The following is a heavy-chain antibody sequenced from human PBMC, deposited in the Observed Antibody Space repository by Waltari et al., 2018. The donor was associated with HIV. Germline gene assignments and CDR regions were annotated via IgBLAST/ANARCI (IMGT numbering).Heavy chain of an antibody. CDR1: GFTFDDYA. CDR3: AKSDIDYGMDV. V-gene: IGHV3-9*01. CDR2: ITWKSGRT. D-gene: IGHD2-15*01. J-gene: IGHJ6*02. Sequence: EVQLVESGGGLVQPGRSLRLSCAASGFTFDDYAMHWVRQVPGKGLGWVSGITWKSGRTGYADSLKGRFIISRDNAKNSLYLQMNSLRVEDTALYYCAKSDIDYGMDVWGQGTTVTVSS.